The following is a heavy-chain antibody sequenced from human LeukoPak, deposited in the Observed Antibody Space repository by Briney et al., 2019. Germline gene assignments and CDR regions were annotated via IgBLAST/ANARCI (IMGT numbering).Heavy chain of an antibody. V-gene: IGHV3-21*01. CDR2: ISSSSSYI. D-gene: IGHD7-27*01. CDR3: AREEGGKLGIDYYFGY. J-gene: IGHJ4*02. Sequence: GGSLRLSCAASGFTFSSYSMNWVRQAPGKGLEGVSSISSSSSYIYYADSVKGRFTISRDNAKNSLYLKMNSLRAEDTAVYYCAREEGGKLGIDYYFGYWGQGTLVTVSS. CDR1: GFTFSSYS.